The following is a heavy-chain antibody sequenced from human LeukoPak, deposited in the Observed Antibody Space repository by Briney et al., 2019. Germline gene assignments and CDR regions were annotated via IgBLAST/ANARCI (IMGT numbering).Heavy chain of an antibody. CDR3: AKDARGPYCSGGSCYFDY. V-gene: IGHV3-23*01. D-gene: IGHD2-15*01. J-gene: IGHJ4*02. CDR2: ISGSGGST. CDR1: GFTFSSYA. Sequence: GGSLRLSCAASGFTFSSYAMSWVRQAPGKGLEWVSAISGSGGSTYYADSVKDRFTISRDNSKNTLYLQMNSLRAEDTAVYYWAKDARGPYCSGGSCYFDYWGQGTLVTVSS.